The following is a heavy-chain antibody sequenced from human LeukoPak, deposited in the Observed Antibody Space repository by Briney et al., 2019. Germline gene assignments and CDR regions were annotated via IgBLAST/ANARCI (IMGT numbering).Heavy chain of an antibody. D-gene: IGHD6-13*01. J-gene: IGHJ6*03. Sequence: PSETLSLTCTVSGGSISSSSYYWGWIRQPPGKGLEWIGEINHSGSTNYNPSLKSRVTISVDTSKNQFSLKLSSVTAADTAVYYCARGAAAGLYYYYYYYMDVWGKGTTVTVSS. CDR3: ARGAAAGLYYYYYYYMDV. CDR2: INHSGST. V-gene: IGHV4-39*07. CDR1: GGSISSSSYY.